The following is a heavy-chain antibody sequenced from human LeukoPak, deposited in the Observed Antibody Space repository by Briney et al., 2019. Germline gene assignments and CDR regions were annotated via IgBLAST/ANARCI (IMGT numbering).Heavy chain of an antibody. J-gene: IGHJ4*02. D-gene: IGHD3-22*01. V-gene: IGHV7-4-1*02. Sequence: ASVKVSCKASGYTFTSYAMSWVRQAPGQGLEWMGWINTNTGNPTYAQGFTGRFVFSLDTSVSTAYLQISSLKAEDTAVYYCARDNLADYYDSSGSPSWGDWGQGTLVTVSS. CDR3: ARDNLADYYDSSGSPSWGD. CDR2: INTNTGNP. CDR1: GYTFTSYA.